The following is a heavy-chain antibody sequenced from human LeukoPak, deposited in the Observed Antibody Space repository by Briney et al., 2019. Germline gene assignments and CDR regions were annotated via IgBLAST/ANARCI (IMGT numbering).Heavy chain of an antibody. CDR1: GFTFSSYS. CDR3: AKDMRVWSGYSFENGQIDY. Sequence: GGSLRLSCAASGFTFSSYSMNWVRQAPGKGLEWVSAISGSGGSTYYADSVKGRFTISRDNSKNTLYLQMNSLRAEDTAVYYCAKDMRVWSGYSFENGQIDYWGQGTLVTVSS. V-gene: IGHV3-23*01. CDR2: ISGSGGST. D-gene: IGHD3-3*01. J-gene: IGHJ4*02.